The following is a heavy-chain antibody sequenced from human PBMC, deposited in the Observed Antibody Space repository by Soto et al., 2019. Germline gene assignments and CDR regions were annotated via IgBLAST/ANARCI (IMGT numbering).Heavy chain of an antibody. J-gene: IGHJ4*02. D-gene: IGHD3-9*01. CDR2: TIPIFGTA. CDR1: GGTFSSYA. CDR3: VTGPYNYDLLPGYPDY. Sequence: QVQLVQSGAEVKKPGSSVKVSCKASGGTFSSYAISWLRQAPGQGLEWMGGTIPIFGTANYAPKFQGRVTITADESTRTAYMELSSVRSEDTAGYYFVTGPYNYDLLPGYPDYWGQGTLVTVSS. V-gene: IGHV1-69*01.